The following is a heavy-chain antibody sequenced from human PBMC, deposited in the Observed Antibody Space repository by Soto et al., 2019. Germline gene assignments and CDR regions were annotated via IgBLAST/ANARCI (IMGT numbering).Heavy chain of an antibody. J-gene: IGHJ3*02. CDR3: GGDGYNGDAFDI. Sequence: SLRPSFADSGFTFSRYSMNSVCLAPGKGLEWVSYISSSSSTIYYSDSVKGRFTISRDNAKNSLYLQMNSLRDEDTAVYYCGGDGYNGDAFDIWGQATMVTISS. D-gene: IGHD5-12*01. CDR2: ISSSSSTI. V-gene: IGHV3-48*02. CDR1: GFTFSRYS.